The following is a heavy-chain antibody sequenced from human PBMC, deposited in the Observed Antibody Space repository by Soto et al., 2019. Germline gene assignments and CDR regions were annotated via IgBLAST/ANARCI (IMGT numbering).Heavy chain of an antibody. D-gene: IGHD3-10*01. CDR2: IYYSGST. CDR1: GGSISSYY. CDR3: ASSWVRFGEFTIDSYYGMDV. Sequence: SETLSLTCTVSGGSISSYYWSWIRQPPGKGLEWIGYIYYSGSTNYNPSLKSRVTISVDTSKNQFSLKLSSVTAADTAVYYCASSWVRFGEFTIDSYYGMDVWGQGTTVTVSS. J-gene: IGHJ6*02. V-gene: IGHV4-59*01.